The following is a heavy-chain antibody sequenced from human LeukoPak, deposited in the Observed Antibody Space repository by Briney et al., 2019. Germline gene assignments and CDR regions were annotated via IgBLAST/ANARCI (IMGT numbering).Heavy chain of an antibody. J-gene: IGHJ3*02. CDR2: IYYSGST. CDR3: ARSVPQPIAARPSYAFDI. Sequence: SETLSLTCTVSGVSISSYYWSWIRQPPGKGLEWIGYIYYSGSTNYNPSLKSRVTISVDTSKNQFSLKLSSVTAADTAAYYCARSVPQPIAARPSYAFDIWGQGTMVTVSS. CDR1: GVSISSYY. V-gene: IGHV4-59*01. D-gene: IGHD6-6*01.